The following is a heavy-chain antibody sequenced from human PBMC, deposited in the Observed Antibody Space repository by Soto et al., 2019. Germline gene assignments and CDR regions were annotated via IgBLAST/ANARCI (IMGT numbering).Heavy chain of an antibody. CDR1: GYTFTSYA. J-gene: IGHJ6*02. V-gene: IGHV1-3*01. CDR2: INAGNGNT. Sequence: GASVKVSCKASGYTFTSYAMHWVRQAPGQRLEWMGWINAGNGNTKYSQKFQGRVTITRDTSASTAYMELSSLRSEGTAVYYCARGIENYYDSSGPVPLWYYYGMDVWGQGTTVTVSS. CDR3: ARGIENYYDSSGPVPLWYYYGMDV. D-gene: IGHD3-22*01.